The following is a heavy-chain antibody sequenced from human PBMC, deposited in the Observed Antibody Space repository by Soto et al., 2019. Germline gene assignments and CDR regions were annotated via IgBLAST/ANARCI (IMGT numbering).Heavy chain of an antibody. CDR3: AKDHDEDFGYDLDYFDY. J-gene: IGHJ4*02. CDR1: GGTFSSYT. CDR2: IIPILGIA. D-gene: IGHD5-12*01. Sequence: SVKVSCKASGGTFSSYTISWVRQAPGQGLEWMGRIIPILGIANYAQKFQGRVTITADNAKNSLYLQMNSLSAEDTAFYYCAKDHDEDFGYDLDYFDYWGQGTLVTVSS. V-gene: IGHV1-69*04.